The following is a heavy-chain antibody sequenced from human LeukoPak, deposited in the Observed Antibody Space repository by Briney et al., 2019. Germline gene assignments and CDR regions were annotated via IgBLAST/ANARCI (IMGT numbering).Heavy chain of an antibody. V-gene: IGHV1-8*03. J-gene: IGHJ4*02. CDR3: ARGASRSFDY. CDR1: GYTFTTYD. Sequence: ASVKVSCKASGYTFTTYDINWVRQAAGQGLEWMGWMNPNSGNTGYAQKFQGRITFTRTTSISTAYMELSSLRSDDTAVYYCARGASRSFDYWGQGTLITVSS. CDR2: MNPNSGNT.